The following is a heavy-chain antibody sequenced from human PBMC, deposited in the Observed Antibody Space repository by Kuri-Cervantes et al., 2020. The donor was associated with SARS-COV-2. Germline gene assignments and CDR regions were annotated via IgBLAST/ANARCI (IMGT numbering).Heavy chain of an antibody. Sequence: SETLSLTFAVYGGSFSGYYWSWIRQPPGKGLEWIGEIYHSGSTNYNPSLKSRVTISVDTSKNQFSLKLSSVTAADTAVYYCARLAAGRGFDPWGQGTLVTVSS. CDR3: ARLAAGRGFDP. D-gene: IGHD6-13*01. J-gene: IGHJ5*02. CDR1: GGSFSGYY. V-gene: IGHV4-34*01. CDR2: IYHSGST.